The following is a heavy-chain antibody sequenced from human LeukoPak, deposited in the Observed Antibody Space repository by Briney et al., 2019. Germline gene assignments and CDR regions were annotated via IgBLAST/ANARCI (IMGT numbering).Heavy chain of an antibody. CDR2: ISAYNGNT. V-gene: IGHV1-18*01. J-gene: IGHJ6*03. Sequence: ASVKVSCKASGYTFTSYGISWVRQAPGQGLEWMGWISAYNGNTNYAQKLQGRVTMTTDTSTSTAYMELRSLRSDDTAVYYCARGRYDFWSGYYYYYYMDVWGKGTAVTVSS. CDR3: ARGRYDFWSGYYYYYYMDV. CDR1: GYTFTSYG. D-gene: IGHD3-3*01.